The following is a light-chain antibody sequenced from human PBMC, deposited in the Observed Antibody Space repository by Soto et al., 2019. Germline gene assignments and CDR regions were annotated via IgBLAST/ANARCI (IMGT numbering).Light chain of an antibody. CDR1: QSINSY. Sequence: EIVLTQSPATLSLSPGERATLSCRASQSINSYLAWYQQKPGQPPRLLIYDASNKATGIPPRFSGSGSGTDFTLTISSLEPEDFSVYYCQQRANWPRTFGQGTKVEIK. CDR3: QQRANWPRT. V-gene: IGKV3-11*01. J-gene: IGKJ1*01. CDR2: DAS.